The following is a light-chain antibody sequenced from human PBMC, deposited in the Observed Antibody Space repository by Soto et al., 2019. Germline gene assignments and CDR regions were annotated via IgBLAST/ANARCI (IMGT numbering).Light chain of an antibody. V-gene: IGKV1-5*03. CDR2: KAS. Sequence: DIQMTQSPSTLSASVGDRVTITCRTSQRISSWLAWFQQKPGKAPKLLIYKASNLETGVPSRFSGSGSGTEFTLTISSLQPDDFATYHCQQYNSYPWTFGQGTKVEIK. CDR3: QQYNSYPWT. J-gene: IGKJ1*01. CDR1: QRISSW.